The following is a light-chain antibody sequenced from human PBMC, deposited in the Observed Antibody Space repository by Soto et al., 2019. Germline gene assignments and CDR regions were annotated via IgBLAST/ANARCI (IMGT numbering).Light chain of an antibody. J-gene: IGKJ1*01. CDR3: QQYNKWPT. CDR1: QTVSSSY. Sequence: EIVLTQSPGTLSLSPGERATLSCRASQTVSSSYLAWYQQKPGQAPRLLIYGASTRATGIPARFSGSGSGTEFTLTISSLQSEDFAVYYCQQYNKWPTFGQGTKVDIK. CDR2: GAS. V-gene: IGKV3-15*01.